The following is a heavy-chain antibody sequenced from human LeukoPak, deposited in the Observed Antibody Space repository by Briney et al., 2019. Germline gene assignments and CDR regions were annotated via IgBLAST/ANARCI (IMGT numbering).Heavy chain of an antibody. Sequence: SETLSLTCAVYGGSFSGYYWSWIRQPPGKGLEWIGEINHSGSTNYNPSLKSRVTISVDTSKNQFSLKLSSVTAAGTAVYYCARVGYDSSGYSPEVHYYGMDVWGQGTTVTVSS. CDR2: INHSGST. CDR1: GGSFSGYY. D-gene: IGHD3-22*01. V-gene: IGHV4-34*01. CDR3: ARVGYDSSGYSPEVHYYGMDV. J-gene: IGHJ6*02.